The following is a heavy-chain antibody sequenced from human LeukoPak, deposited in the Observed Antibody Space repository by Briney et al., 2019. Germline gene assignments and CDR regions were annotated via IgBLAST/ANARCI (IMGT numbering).Heavy chain of an antibody. D-gene: IGHD6-19*01. CDR1: GFTFSSYA. V-gene: IGHV3-23*01. CDR2: ISGSGGST. Sequence: GGSLRLSCAAAGFTFSSYAMSWVRQAQGKGLGWVSAISGSGGSTYYADSVKGRFTISRDNSKNTLYLQMNSLRAEDTAVYYCAKGSIAVAGHFDYWGQGTLVTVSS. J-gene: IGHJ4*02. CDR3: AKGSIAVAGHFDY.